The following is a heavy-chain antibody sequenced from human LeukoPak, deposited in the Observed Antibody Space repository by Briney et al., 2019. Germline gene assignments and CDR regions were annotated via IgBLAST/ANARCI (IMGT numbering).Heavy chain of an antibody. J-gene: IGHJ4*02. V-gene: IGHV4-34*01. Sequence: SETLSLTCAVYGGSFSGYYWSWIRQPPGKGLEWIGEINHSGSTNYNPSLKSRVTISVDTSKNQFSLKLSSVTAADTAVYYCARGRVVRGASDYWGQGTLVTVSS. CDR2: INHSGST. CDR1: GGSFSGYY. CDR3: ARGRVVRGASDY. D-gene: IGHD3-10*01.